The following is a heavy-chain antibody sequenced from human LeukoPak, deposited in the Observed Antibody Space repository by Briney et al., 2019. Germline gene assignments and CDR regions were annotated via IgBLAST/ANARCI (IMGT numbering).Heavy chain of an antibody. CDR2: INNDGTNT. D-gene: IGHD1-14*01. CDR1: GFTFSGYS. V-gene: IGHV3-74*01. J-gene: IGHJ4*02. CDR3: TKESHGPEN. Sequence: GGVLRLSCAASGFTFSGYSINWVRQVPGKGLVWVSRINNDGTNTIYADSVEGRFTISRDNAKNTVYLQMSRLRAEDTAVYYCTKESHGPENWGQGALVTVSS.